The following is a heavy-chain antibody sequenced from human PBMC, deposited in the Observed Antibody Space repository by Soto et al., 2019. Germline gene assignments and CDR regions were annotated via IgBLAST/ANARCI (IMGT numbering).Heavy chain of an antibody. CDR3: ASSNWNYYYYYYGMDV. V-gene: IGHV1-3*01. J-gene: IGHJ6*02. CDR2: INAGNGNT. D-gene: IGHD1-7*01. CDR1: GYTFTSYA. Sequence: PSVKVSCKASGYTFTSYAMHWVRQAPGQRLEWMGWINAGNGNTKYSQKFQGRVTITRDTSASTAYMELSSLRSEDTAVYYCASSNWNYYYYYYGMDVWGQGTTVTVSS.